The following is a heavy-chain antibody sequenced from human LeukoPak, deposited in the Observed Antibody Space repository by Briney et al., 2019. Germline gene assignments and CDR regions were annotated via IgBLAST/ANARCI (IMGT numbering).Heavy chain of an antibody. CDR1: GGSISSSNYY. D-gene: IGHD3-10*01. CDR2: IYYTGIT. Sequence: SETLSLTCTVSGGSISSSNYYWVWFRQPPGKSLEWIGSIYYTGITYQHPSLKSRVTISVDTSNNHFSLRLTSVTAADTAVYYCARTGFWVRGVISYCDYWGQGTLVTV. CDR3: ARTGFWVRGVISYCDY. J-gene: IGHJ4*02. V-gene: IGHV4-39*02.